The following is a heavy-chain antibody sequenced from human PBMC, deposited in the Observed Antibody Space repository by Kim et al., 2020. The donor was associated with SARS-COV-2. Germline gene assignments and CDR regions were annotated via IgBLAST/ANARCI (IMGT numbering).Heavy chain of an antibody. J-gene: IGHJ4*02. CDR3: ATEGAGDYVIY. CDR1: GFTFSSYA. CDR2: IYSGGSST. D-gene: IGHD4-17*01. V-gene: IGHV3-23*03. Sequence: GGSLRLSCAASGFTFSSYAMSWVRQAPGKGLEWVSVIYSGGSSTYYADSVKGRFTISRDNSKNTLYLQMNSLRAEDTAVYYCATEGAGDYVIYWGQGTLVTVSS.